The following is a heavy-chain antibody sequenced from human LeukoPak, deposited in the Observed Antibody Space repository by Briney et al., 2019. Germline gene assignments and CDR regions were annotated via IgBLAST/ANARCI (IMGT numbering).Heavy chain of an antibody. Sequence: PGGSVRLSCAASGFTFSSYWMHWVRQAPGKGLVWVSRINSDGSSTSYADSVKGRFTISRDNAKNTLYLQMNSLRAEDTAVYYCARDGYYDSSGQVDAFDIWGQGTMVTVSS. V-gene: IGHV3-74*01. CDR3: ARDGYYDSSGQVDAFDI. J-gene: IGHJ3*02. CDR2: INSDGSST. D-gene: IGHD3-22*01. CDR1: GFTFSSYW.